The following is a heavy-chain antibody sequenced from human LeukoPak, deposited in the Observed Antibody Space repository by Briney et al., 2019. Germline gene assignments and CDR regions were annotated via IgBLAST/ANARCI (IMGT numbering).Heavy chain of an antibody. V-gene: IGHV1-18*01. CDR3: ARDGRVLRYFLRSPEFDP. J-gene: IGHJ5*02. D-gene: IGHD3-9*01. Sequence: ASVKVSCKASGYTFTSYAISWVRQAPGQGLEWMGWISAYSGNTNYAQKFQGRVTMTTDTSTSTAYMELGSLRSDDTAVYYCARDGRVLRYFLRSPEFDPWGQGTLVTVSS. CDR1: GYTFTSYA. CDR2: ISAYSGNT.